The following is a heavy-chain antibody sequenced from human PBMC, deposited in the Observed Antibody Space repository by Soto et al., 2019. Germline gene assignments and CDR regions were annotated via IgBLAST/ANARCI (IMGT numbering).Heavy chain of an antibody. CDR3: GRDGSGSYYYGMDV. Sequence: QVQLVESGGGLVKPGGSLRLSCAASGFTFSDYYMSWIRQAPGKGLEWISYISSGTSYTNYADSVKGRFTISRDDAKKSLDLQMNRLTVEDTAVYYCGRDGSGSYYYGMDVWGQGTTVTVSS. CDR1: GFTFSDYY. CDR2: ISSGTSYT. V-gene: IGHV3-11*05. D-gene: IGHD3-10*01. J-gene: IGHJ6*02.